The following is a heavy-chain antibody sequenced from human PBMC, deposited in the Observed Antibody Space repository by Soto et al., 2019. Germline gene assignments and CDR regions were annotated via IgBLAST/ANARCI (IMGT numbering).Heavy chain of an antibody. J-gene: IGHJ5*02. V-gene: IGHV1-69*12. Sequence: QVQLVQSGAEVKKPGSSVKVSCKASGGTFSSYAISWVRQAPGQGLEWMGGIIPIFGTANYAQKFQGRVTITADEXSXXAYIELSSPRSEDTAVYSCARGITVVPSVRGWFAPWGQGTLVTVSS. CDR1: GGTFSSYA. D-gene: IGHD1-20*01. CDR3: ARGITVVPSVRGWFAP. CDR2: IIPIFGTA.